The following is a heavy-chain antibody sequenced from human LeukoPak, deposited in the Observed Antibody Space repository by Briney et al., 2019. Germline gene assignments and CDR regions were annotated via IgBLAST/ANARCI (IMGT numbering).Heavy chain of an antibody. Sequence: GGSLRLSCAASGFTFSSYGMHWVRQAPGKGLEWVAFIRYDGSNKYYADSVKGRFTISRDNSKNTLYLQMNSLRVEDTAVYYCAKGGSGWYPGFDYWGQGTLVTVSS. D-gene: IGHD6-19*01. V-gene: IGHV3-30*02. CDR2: IRYDGSNK. CDR3: AKGGSGWYPGFDY. CDR1: GFTFSSYG. J-gene: IGHJ4*02.